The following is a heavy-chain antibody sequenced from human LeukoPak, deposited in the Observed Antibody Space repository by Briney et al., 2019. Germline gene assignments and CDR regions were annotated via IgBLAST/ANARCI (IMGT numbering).Heavy chain of an antibody. Sequence: PGGSLRLSCAASGFTFSNAWMSWVRQAPGKGLEWVGRIKSKTDGGTTDYAAPVKGRFTISRDDSKNTLYLQTNSLKTEDTAVYYCTTGESDEFTVVTDPFDYWGQGTLVTVSS. CDR1: GFTFSNAW. CDR2: IKSKTDGGTT. D-gene: IGHD4-23*01. V-gene: IGHV3-15*01. CDR3: TTGESDEFTVVTDPFDY. J-gene: IGHJ4*02.